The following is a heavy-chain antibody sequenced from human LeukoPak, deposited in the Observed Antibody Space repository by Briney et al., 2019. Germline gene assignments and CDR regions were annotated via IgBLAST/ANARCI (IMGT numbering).Heavy chain of an antibody. V-gene: IGHV4-59*01. J-gene: IGHJ4*02. Sequence: PQTLSLTCTVSGVSITIYYWGWIRQPPGKGLEWIGYIYYSGRTNYIPSLKSRVTISVDTSKNQFSLRLASVPAADTAVYYCARWDGYNSRFDYWGQGTLVTVSS. CDR2: IYYSGRT. CDR1: GVSITIYY. CDR3: ARWDGYNSRFDY. D-gene: IGHD5-24*01.